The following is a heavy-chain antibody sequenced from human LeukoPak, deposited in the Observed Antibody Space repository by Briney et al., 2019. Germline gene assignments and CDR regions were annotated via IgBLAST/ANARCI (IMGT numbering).Heavy chain of an antibody. CDR2: IYYSGST. J-gene: IGHJ4*02. V-gene: IGHV4-39*01. Sequence: SETLSLTCTVSGGSISSSSYYWGWIRQPPGKGLEWIGSIYYSGSTYYNPSLKSRVTISVDTSKNQFSLKLSSVTAADTAVYFCARVAPWCFDPCPSFDYWGQGTVVTVSS. CDR1: GGSISSSSYY. CDR3: ARVAPWCFDPCPSFDY. D-gene: IGHD2-8*02.